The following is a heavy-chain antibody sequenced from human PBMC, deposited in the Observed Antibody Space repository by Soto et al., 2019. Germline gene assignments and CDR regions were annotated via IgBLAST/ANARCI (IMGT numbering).Heavy chain of an antibody. CDR3: AGDHPHGCPRDDDYGMDV. Sequence: EVQLVESGGGLVQPGGSLRLSCAASGFTFSSYWLHWVRQAPGKGLVWLSRINGDGTSTYYADSVKGRLAITGDNAKNTFSLQMNSLRVEDTAVYYCAGDHPHGCPRDDDYGMDVWGQGTTVSVSS. CDR1: GFTFSSYW. J-gene: IGHJ6*02. D-gene: IGHD1-1*01. CDR2: INGDGTST. V-gene: IGHV3-74*01.